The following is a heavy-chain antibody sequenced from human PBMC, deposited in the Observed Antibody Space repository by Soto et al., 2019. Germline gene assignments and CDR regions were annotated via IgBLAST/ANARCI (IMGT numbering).Heavy chain of an antibody. V-gene: IGHV1-69*06. D-gene: IGHD3-3*01. CDR2: IIPIFGTA. J-gene: IGHJ5*02. Sequence: QVQLVQSGAEVKKPGSSVKVSCKASGGTFSSYAISWVRQAPGQGLEWMGGIIPIFGTANYAQKFQGRVTITADKSTSTAYMELSSLRSEDTAVYYRAWTLLSTSHDFWSGYYTGWFDPWGQGTLVTVSS. CDR3: AWTLLSTSHDFWSGYYTGWFDP. CDR1: GGTFSSYA.